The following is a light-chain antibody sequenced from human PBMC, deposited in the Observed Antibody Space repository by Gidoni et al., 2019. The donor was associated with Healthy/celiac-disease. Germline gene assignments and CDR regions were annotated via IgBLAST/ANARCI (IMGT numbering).Light chain of an antibody. J-gene: IGKJ1*01. Sequence: EIVLTQSPGTLSLSPGERATLSCRASQSVSSSYLAWYQQKPGQAPRLLIYGASSRATGIPDRFSGSGSGTDFTLTISRLEPEDFAVYYCQQYGSSPLIGQXTKVEIK. CDR2: GAS. CDR1: QSVSSSY. CDR3: QQYGSSPL. V-gene: IGKV3-20*01.